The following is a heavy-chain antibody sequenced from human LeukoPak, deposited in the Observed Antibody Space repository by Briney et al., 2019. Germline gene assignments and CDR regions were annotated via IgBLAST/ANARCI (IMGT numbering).Heavy chain of an antibody. Sequence: PGGSLRLSCAASGFSFDDHAMHWVRQAPGKGLEWVSGISWNSNSIGYADFVKGRFTISRDNAKNSLYLQMNSLTSEDTALYYCAKDKYSSSLSEFDYWGQGTLVTVS. CDR3: AKDKYSSSLSEFDY. D-gene: IGHD6-13*01. CDR2: ISWNSNSI. CDR1: GFSFDDHA. V-gene: IGHV3-9*01. J-gene: IGHJ4*02.